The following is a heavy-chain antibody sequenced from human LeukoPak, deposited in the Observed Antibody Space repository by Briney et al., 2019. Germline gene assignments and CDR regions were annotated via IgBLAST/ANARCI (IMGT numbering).Heavy chain of an antibody. CDR1: GGSFSGYY. CDR3: ARVGVGGYGNDAFDI. J-gene: IGHJ3*02. CDR2: INHSGST. D-gene: IGHD5-18*01. V-gene: IGHV4-34*01. Sequence: PSETLSLTCAVYGGSFSGYYWSWIRQPPGKGLEWIGEINHSGSTNYNPSLKSRVTISVDTSKNQFSLKLSSVTAADTAVYYCARVGVGGYGNDAFDIWGQGTMVTVSS.